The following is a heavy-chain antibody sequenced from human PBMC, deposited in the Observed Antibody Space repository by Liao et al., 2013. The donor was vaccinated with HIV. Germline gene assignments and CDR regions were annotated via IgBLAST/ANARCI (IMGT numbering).Heavy chain of an antibody. CDR2: VYYTRQT. CDR1: GGYITNKSYY. V-gene: IGHV4-39*07. CDR3: ARDTSHWAPWDH. D-gene: IGHD7-27*01. Sequence: QLQLQASGPGLVKPLESLSLMCSISGGYITNKSYYWGWIRQAPGKGLEWIGSVYYTRQTYYNPSLASRVSMSLDTSKNQFSLKLASVTASDTAIYFCARDTSHWAPWDHWGEGLLVVVSS. J-gene: IGHJ4*01.